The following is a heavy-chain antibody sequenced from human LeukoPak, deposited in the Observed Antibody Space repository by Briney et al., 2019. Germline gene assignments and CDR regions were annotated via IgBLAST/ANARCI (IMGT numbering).Heavy chain of an antibody. D-gene: IGHD4-17*01. J-gene: IGHJ3*01. CDR3: ASPRSKFGDYAIDAFAL. CDR1: GFTFNTYW. V-gene: IGHV3-74*03. CDR2: IDSDGSST. Sequence: GGSPRLSCAASGFTFNTYWMHWVRQAPGKGLVWVSRIDSDGSSTTYADSVKGRFTISRDNAKNTLYLQMSSLTAEDTAVYYCASPRSKFGDYAIDAFALWGQGTMVTVSS.